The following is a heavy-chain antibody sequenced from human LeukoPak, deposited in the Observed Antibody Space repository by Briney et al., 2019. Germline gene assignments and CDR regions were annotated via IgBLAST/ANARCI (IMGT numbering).Heavy chain of an antibody. CDR2: ITPSGVTM. J-gene: IGHJ2*01. D-gene: IGHD3-3*02. CDR3: ARDGAFLGPHWWFDL. CDR1: GFTFDSHS. Sequence: GGSLRLSCVASGFTFDSHSLNWVRQAPGKGLEWLSYITPSGVTMYNSDSVRGRFTISRDNAKNSVHLQMNSLTAEDTAIYYCARDGAFLGPHWWFDLWGRGTLVTVSS. V-gene: IGHV3-48*04.